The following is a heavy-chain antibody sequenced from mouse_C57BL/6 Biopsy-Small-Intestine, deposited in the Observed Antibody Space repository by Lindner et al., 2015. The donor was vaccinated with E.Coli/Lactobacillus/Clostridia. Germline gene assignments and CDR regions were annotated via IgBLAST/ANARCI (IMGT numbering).Heavy chain of an antibody. Sequence: SVKVSCKPSGGTFRSDGIHWVRQAPGQRLEWMGGITPIFGTPNYAQKFEERVTITADESSGTFYMELTSLTSEDTAMYFCARVLPQIGFDHWGQGTPVSVSS. J-gene: IGHJ4*01. V-gene: IGHV1-7*01. CDR2: ITPIFGTP. D-gene: IGHD3-2*02. CDR1: GGTFRSDG. CDR3: ARVLPQIGFDH.